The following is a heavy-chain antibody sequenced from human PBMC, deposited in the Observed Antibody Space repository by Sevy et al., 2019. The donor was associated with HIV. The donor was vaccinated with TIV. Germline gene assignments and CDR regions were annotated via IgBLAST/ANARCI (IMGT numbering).Heavy chain of an antibody. J-gene: IGHJ1*01. CDR2: IYWNDDQ. V-gene: IGHV2-5*01. CDR1: GFSLSTSGVG. D-gene: IGHD3-22*01. CDR3: ADRGGSHYYDSSGYYTRAEYFEH. Sequence: SGPTLVKPTQTLTLTCTFSGFSLSTSGVGVGWIRQPPGKALEWLAVIYWNDDQRYSPSLKSRLTITKDTSKNHVVLTMTNMDPVDTATYYCADRGGSHYYDSSGYYTRAEYFEHWGQGTLVTVSS.